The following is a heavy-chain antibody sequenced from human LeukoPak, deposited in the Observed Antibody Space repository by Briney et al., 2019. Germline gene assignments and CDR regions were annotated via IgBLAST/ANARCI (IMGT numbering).Heavy chain of an antibody. V-gene: IGHV3-23*01. J-gene: IGHJ2*01. D-gene: IGHD7-27*01. CDR2: ITGSSTWT. Sequence: PGGSLRLSCEASGFTFRTYGMTCVRQAPGKGLEWLSGITGSSTWTYYADSVRGRFTISRDNSKNTLHCQMNNLTADDSAIYYCARELVSLGTGYFDLWGRGTLVTVSS. CDR1: GFTFRTYG. CDR3: ARELVSLGTGYFDL.